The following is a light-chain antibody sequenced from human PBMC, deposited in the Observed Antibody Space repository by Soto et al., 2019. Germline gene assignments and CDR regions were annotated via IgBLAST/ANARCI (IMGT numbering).Light chain of an antibody. Sequence: DIQMTQSPSTLSASVGDRVTITCRASQSISSWLAWYQQKPGKAPKLLIYKASSLESGVPSRFSGSGSGTEFTRTISSLQPDDVATYYCQQYNSYQATFGQGTKLEIK. CDR1: QSISSW. CDR3: QQYNSYQAT. CDR2: KAS. V-gene: IGKV1-5*03. J-gene: IGKJ2*01.